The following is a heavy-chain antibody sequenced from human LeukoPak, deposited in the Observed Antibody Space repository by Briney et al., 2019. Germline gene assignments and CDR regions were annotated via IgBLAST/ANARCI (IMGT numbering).Heavy chain of an antibody. J-gene: IGHJ6*03. CDR1: GFTFSSYG. CDR2: LWYDGSNK. Sequence: QTGRSLRLSCAESGFTFSSYGMHWARQAPGKGLEWVAVLWYDGSNKYYADSVKGRFTISRDNSKNTLYLQMNSLRAEDTAVYYCARVSGPAASVSLYIDVWGKGTTVTVSS. V-gene: IGHV3-33*01. D-gene: IGHD2-2*01. CDR3: ARVSGPAASVSLYIDV.